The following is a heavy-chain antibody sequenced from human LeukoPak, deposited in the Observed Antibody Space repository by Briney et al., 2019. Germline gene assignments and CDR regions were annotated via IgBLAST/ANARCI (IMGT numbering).Heavy chain of an antibody. CDR3: ARDLLTGDAKEALDF. CDR2: IDPTSRDI. D-gene: IGHD7-27*01. CDR1: GFTFTNYA. J-gene: IGHJ3*01. V-gene: IGHV3-48*02. Sequence: GGSLRLSCAASGFTFTNYAMHWVRQAPGKGLEWVSSIDPTSRDIYYADSVRGRFSISRDNARNSLFLQMNTLRDEDTAVYYCARDLLTGDAKEALDFWGQGTFLVVSS.